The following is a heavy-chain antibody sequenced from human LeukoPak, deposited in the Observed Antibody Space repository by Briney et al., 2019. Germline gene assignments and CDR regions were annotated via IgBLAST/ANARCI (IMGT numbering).Heavy chain of an antibody. V-gene: IGHV4-34*01. CDR1: GGSFSGYY. CDR2: INHSGST. J-gene: IGHJ4*02. CDR3: ARGRFGWLQQPGYFDY. Sequence: SETLSLTCAVYGGSFSGYYWSWIRQPPGKGLEWIGEINHSGSTNYNPSLKSRVTISVDTSKNQFSLKLSSVTAADTAVYYCARGRFGWLQQPGYFDYWGQGTLVTVSS. D-gene: IGHD5-24*01.